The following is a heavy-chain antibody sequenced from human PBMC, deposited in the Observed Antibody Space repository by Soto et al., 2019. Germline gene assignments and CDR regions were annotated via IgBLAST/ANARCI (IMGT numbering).Heavy chain of an antibody. V-gene: IGHV1-46*01. CDR3: ARAEHYDSSGYYDPFDY. D-gene: IGHD3-22*01. CDR2: INPSGGST. CDR1: GYTFTSYY. Sequence: GASVKVSCTASGYTFTSYYMHWVRQAPGQGLEWMGIINPSGGSTRYAQKFQGRVTMTRDTSTSTVYMELSSLRPEDTAVYYCARAEHYDSSGYYDPFDYWGQGTLVTVSS. J-gene: IGHJ4*02.